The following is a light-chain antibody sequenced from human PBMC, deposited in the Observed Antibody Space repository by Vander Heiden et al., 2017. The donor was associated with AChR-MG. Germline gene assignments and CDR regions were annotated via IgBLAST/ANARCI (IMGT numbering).Light chain of an antibody. CDR2: TTS. CDR1: TGPVTSGHY. Sequence: QTVVTQEPSLTVSPGGTVTLTCSASTGPVTSGHYPSWFQQKPGQAPRSLIYTTSNKPSWTPARFSGSLLGGKATLTLSGVQPEDEAEYYCLLFYGSSQSQVFGGGTKLTVL. J-gene: IGLJ3*02. CDR3: LLFYGSSQSQV. V-gene: IGLV7-43*01.